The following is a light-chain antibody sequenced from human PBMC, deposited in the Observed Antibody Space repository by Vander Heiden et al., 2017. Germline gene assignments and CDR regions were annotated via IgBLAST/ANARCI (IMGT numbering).Light chain of an antibody. CDR3: KQYERLPFT. Sequence: DIQITPSPSSLSAYVGDRVTITCQARSDLSNYLNWYQQRPGQAPKLLIYDASNLDTGVPSRFSGSGSGTDFTFTISRLQPEDVAIYYCKQYERLPFTFGHGTKVDIK. J-gene: IGKJ3*01. V-gene: IGKV1-33*01. CDR2: DAS. CDR1: SDLSNY.